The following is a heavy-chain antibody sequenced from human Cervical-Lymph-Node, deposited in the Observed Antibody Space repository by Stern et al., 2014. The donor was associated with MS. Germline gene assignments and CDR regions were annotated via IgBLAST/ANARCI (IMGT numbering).Heavy chain of an antibody. V-gene: IGHV5-51*01. Sequence: WIGWVRQMPGKGLEWMGIIFPGDSDPRYSPSFQGQVTISADKSNRTAYLQWSSLKASDTAMYYCARPKDYGDFKNWGQGTLVTVSS. CDR2: IFPGDSDP. CDR3: ARPKDYGDFKN. CDR1: W. D-gene: IGHD4-17*01. J-gene: IGHJ4*02.